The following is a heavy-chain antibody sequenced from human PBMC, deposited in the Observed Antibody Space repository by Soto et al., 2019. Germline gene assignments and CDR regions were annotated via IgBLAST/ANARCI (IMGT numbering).Heavy chain of an antibody. Sequence: SETLSLTCTVSGGSISSYYWSWIRQPPGKGLEWIGYIYYSGSTKYNPSLKSRVTISLDTSKNQFSLKLSSVTAADTAVYYCARAKEPVAGNYDYWGQGTLVTVS. CDR2: IYYSGST. CDR1: GGSISSYY. V-gene: IGHV4-59*01. J-gene: IGHJ4*02. D-gene: IGHD6-19*01. CDR3: ARAKEPVAGNYDY.